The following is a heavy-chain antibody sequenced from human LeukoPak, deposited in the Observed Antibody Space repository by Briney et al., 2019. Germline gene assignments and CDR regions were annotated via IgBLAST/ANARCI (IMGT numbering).Heavy chain of an antibody. V-gene: IGHV4-34*01. Sequence: SETLSLTCAVYGGSFSGYYWSWIRQPPGKGLEWLGEINHSGSTNYNPSLKSRVTISVDTSKNQFSLKLSSVTAADTAVYYCARPYGSGSYYRVEHWGQGTLVTVSS. J-gene: IGHJ4*02. CDR1: GGSFSGYY. CDR2: INHSGST. D-gene: IGHD3-10*01. CDR3: ARPYGSGSYYRVEH.